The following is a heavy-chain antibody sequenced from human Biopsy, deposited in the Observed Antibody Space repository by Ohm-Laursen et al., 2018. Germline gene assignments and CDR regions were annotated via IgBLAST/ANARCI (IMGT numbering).Heavy chain of an antibody. CDR1: GYAVNYYF. V-gene: IGHV1-2*02. CDR3: ARDIMNRIAGLVARSDVFDV. J-gene: IGHJ3*01. Sequence: VKVSCKGSGYAVNYYFLHWLRQAPGPGPEWMGWISPNSGGTNYAQKFQGRVTMTTDTSTSTVYLELRRLISDDTAVYYCARDIMNRIAGLVARSDVFDVWGQGTLVTVSS. CDR2: ISPNSGGT. D-gene: IGHD3-16*01.